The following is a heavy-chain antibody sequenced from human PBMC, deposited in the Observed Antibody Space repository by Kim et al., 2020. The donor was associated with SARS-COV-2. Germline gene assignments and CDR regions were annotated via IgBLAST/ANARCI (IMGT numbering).Heavy chain of an antibody. J-gene: IGHJ6*02. CDR1: GGSFSGYY. V-gene: IGHV4-34*01. Sequence: SETLSLTCAVYGGSFSGYYWSWIRQPPGKGLEWIGEINHSGSTNYNPSLKSRVTISVDTSKNQFSLKLSSVTAADTAVYYCASSPGYYYYYYGMDVWGQGTTVTVSS. CDR2: INHSGST. CDR3: ASSPGYYYYYYGMDV.